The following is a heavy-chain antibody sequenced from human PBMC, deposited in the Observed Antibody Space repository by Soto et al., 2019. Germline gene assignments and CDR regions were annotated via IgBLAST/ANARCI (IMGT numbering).Heavy chain of an antibody. V-gene: IGHV1-69*01. CDR2: IVPMLGTP. CDR1: GGTFDNFI. J-gene: IGHJ6*02. Sequence: QVQLVQSGAEVKEPGSSVRVSCKASGGTFDNFIMNWVRQTPGRGLEWMGGIVPMLGTPTYAEKFKGRVTIAATGSTSTMYREETSLRSEDTAIYYCASNGTYSSSLSQYSGMDVWGQWTTVTVSS. CDR3: ASNGTYSSSLSQYSGMDV. D-gene: IGHD1-26*01.